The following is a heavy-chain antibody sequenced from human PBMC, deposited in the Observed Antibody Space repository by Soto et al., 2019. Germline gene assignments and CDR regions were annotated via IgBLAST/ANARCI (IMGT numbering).Heavy chain of an antibody. J-gene: IGHJ4*02. CDR2: ISGSGGST. V-gene: IGHV3-23*01. D-gene: IGHD3-22*01. CDR1: GFTFSSYA. CDR3: AKDLYYYDSSGPIDY. Sequence: PGGSLRLCCAASGFTFSSYAMSWVRQAPGKGLEWVSAISGSGGSTYYADSVKGRFTISRDNSKNTLYLQMNSLRAEDTAVYYCAKDLYYYDSSGPIDYWAQRTLVPVSS.